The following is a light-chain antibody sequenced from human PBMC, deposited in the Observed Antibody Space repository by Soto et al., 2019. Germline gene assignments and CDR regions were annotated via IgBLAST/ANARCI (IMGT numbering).Light chain of an antibody. CDR3: CSYARGSTYV. Sequence: QSVLTQPASVSGSPGQSITISCTGTSSDVGNYNLVSWYQQHPGKAPKLMIYEGSKRPSGVSNRFSGSKSGNTASLTISGLQAEDEAHYYCCSYARGSTYVFGTGTKVTVL. CDR2: EGS. V-gene: IGLV2-23*01. J-gene: IGLJ1*01. CDR1: SSDVGNYNL.